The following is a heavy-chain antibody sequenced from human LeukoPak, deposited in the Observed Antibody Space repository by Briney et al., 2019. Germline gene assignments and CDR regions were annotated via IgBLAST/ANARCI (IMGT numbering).Heavy chain of an antibody. J-gene: IGHJ4*02. V-gene: IGHV4-61*02. D-gene: IGHD3-3*01. CDR3: AGGGMEWLSLYYFDY. CDR1: GGSISSGSYY. CDR2: IYTSGST. Sequence: PSQTLSLTCSVSGGSISSGSYYWSWIRQPAGKGLEWIGRIYTSGSTNYNPSLKSRVTISVDTSKNQFSLKLSSVTAADTAVYYCAGGGMEWLSLYYFDYWGQGTLVTVPS.